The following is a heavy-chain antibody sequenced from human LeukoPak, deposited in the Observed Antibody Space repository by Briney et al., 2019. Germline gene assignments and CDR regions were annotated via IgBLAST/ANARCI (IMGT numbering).Heavy chain of an antibody. J-gene: IGHJ4*02. CDR1: GLTFSSYG. CDR2: ISYDGSNK. CDR3: ANDFWSGYYGDY. V-gene: IGHV3-30*18. D-gene: IGHD3-3*01. Sequence: PGRSLRLSCAASGLTFSSYGMHWVRQAPGKGLEWVAVISYDGSNKYYADSVKGRFTISRDNSKNTLYLQMNSLRAEDTAVYYCANDFWSGYYGDYWGQGTLVTVSS.